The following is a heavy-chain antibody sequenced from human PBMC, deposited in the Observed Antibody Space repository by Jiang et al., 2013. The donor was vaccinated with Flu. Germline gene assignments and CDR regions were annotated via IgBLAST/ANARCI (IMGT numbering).Heavy chain of an antibody. J-gene: IGHJ5*01. Sequence: FSSYGMHWVRQAPGKGLQWVAFIRYDGSNKYYADSVKGRFTISRDNSKNTLYLQMNSLTAEDTAVYYCAKDTNFWSGYYNWFDSWGQGTLVTVSS. CDR1: FSSYG. D-gene: IGHD3-3*01. V-gene: IGHV3-30*02. CDR2: IRYDGSNK. CDR3: AKDTNFWSGYYNWFDS.